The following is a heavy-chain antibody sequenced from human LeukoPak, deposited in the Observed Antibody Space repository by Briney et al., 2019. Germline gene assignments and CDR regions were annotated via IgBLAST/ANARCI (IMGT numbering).Heavy chain of an antibody. D-gene: IGHD2-15*01. V-gene: IGHV3-15*01. CDR1: GFTFSNAW. Sequence: KAGGSLRLSCAASGFTFSNAWMSWVRQAPGKGLEWVGRIKSKTDGGTTDYAAPVKGRFTISRGDSKNTLYLQMNSLKTEDTAVYYCTTGYCSGGSCFPFDYWGQGTLVTVSS. J-gene: IGHJ4*02. CDR2: IKSKTDGGTT. CDR3: TTGYCSGGSCFPFDY.